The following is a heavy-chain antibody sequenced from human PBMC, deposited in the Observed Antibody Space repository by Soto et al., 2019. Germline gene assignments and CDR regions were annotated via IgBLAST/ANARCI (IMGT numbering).Heavy chain of an antibody. CDR2: IYYSGST. Sequence: QLQLQESGPGLVKPSETLSLTCTVSGGSISTSSYYWGWIRQPPGKGLEWIGSIYYSGSTYYNPSLKSRVTISVDTSKNQFSLKLSSVTAADTTVYYCARDYDSSGDYWGQGTLVTVSS. CDR1: GGSISTSSYY. J-gene: IGHJ4*02. D-gene: IGHD3-22*01. V-gene: IGHV4-39*01. CDR3: ARDYDSSGDY.